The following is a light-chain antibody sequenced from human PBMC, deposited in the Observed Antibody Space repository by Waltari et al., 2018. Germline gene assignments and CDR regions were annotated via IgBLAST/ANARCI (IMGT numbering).Light chain of an antibody. CDR1: QSILFTSNNKNY. CDR2: WAS. CDR3: QQYYITPYT. Sequence: DIMMTQSPDSLAVSLGERATINCKSSQSILFTSNNKNYLAWYQQRPGQPPKLLIYWASTRESGVPDRFSGSGSGTDFTLTISSLQTEDVAVYYCQQYYITPYTFGQGTKLEI. J-gene: IGKJ2*01. V-gene: IGKV4-1*01.